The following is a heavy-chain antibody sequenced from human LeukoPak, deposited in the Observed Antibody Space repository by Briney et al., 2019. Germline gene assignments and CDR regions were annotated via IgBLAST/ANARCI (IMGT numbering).Heavy chain of an antibody. D-gene: IGHD1-26*01. CDR2: INAGNGNT. J-gene: IGHJ4*02. CDR3: ASPGGELHSYFDY. V-gene: IGHV1-3*01. CDR1: GYTFTSYA. Sequence: ASVKVSCKASGYTFTSYAMHWVRQAPGQRLEWMGWINAGNGNTKYSQKFQGRVTITRDTSASTAHMGLSSLRSEDTAVYYCASPGGELHSYFDYWGQGTLVTVSS.